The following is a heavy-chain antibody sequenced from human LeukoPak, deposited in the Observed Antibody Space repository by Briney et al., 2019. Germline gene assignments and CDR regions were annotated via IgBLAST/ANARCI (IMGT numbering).Heavy chain of an antibody. Sequence: ASVKVSCKASGYTFTSYYMHWVRQAPGQGLEWMEIINPSGGSTSYAQKFQGRVTMTRDTSTSTVYMELSSLRSEDTAVYYCARDPARYCSSTSCYGMDVWGQGTTVTVSS. CDR2: INPSGGST. J-gene: IGHJ6*02. CDR1: GYTFTSYY. D-gene: IGHD2-2*01. V-gene: IGHV1-46*01. CDR3: ARDPARYCSSTSCYGMDV.